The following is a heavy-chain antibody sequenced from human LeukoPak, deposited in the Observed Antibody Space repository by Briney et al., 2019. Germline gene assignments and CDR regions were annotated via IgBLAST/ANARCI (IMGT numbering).Heavy chain of an antibody. J-gene: IGHJ4*02. D-gene: IGHD6-19*01. CDR1: GFNFITYG. CDR3: ARKAVPGSGPAHFDY. CDR2: ISYGDGRAK. Sequence: PGGSLRLSYAAAGFNFITYGIDWVRQAPGKGLEWVAVISYGDGRAKFYADSVKGRFTISRDNSKNTLYLQMNSLSAADTAVYYYARKAVPGSGPAHFDYWGQGTLVTVSS. V-gene: IGHV3-30*03.